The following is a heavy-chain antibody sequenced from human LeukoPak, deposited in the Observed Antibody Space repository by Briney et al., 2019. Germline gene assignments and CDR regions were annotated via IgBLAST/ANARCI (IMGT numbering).Heavy chain of an antibody. D-gene: IGHD6-13*01. Sequence: GGSLRLSCAASGVTFGSYWMSWVRQAPGKGLEWVANIKHDGSERNYVDSVKGRFTISRVNAKNSLNLQMNSLRPKDTAVYYCVRESSRDIWGQGTMVTASS. CDR3: VRESSRDI. CDR2: IKHDGSER. V-gene: IGHV3-7*04. CDR1: GVTFGSYW. J-gene: IGHJ3*02.